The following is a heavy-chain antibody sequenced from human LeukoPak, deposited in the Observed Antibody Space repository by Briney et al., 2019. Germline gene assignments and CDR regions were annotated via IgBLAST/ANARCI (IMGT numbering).Heavy chain of an antibody. V-gene: IGHV3-23*01. D-gene: IGHD3-10*01. CDR1: GFTVSNYD. J-gene: IGHJ1*01. CDR3: AKDRIVISFGDVTTH. CDR2: ISGSGGST. Sequence: PGGSLRLSCSSSGFTVSNYDRNWLRQAPGKGLEWVSGISGSGGSTYYADSVKGRFTISRDNAKNSLYLQMNNLRVEDTAIYYCAKDRIVISFGDVTTHWSQGTLVTVSS.